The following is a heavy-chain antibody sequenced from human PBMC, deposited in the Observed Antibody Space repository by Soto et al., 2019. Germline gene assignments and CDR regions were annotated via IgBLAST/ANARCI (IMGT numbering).Heavy chain of an antibody. D-gene: IGHD5-18*01. CDR2: IYYSGST. CDR1: GGSISSSSYY. CDR3: ACIFSGGYGYGFYYYGMDV. Sequence: QLQLQESGPGLVKPSETLSLTCTVSGGSISSSSYYWGWIRQPPGKGLEWIGSIYYSGSTYYNPSLRSRVTISVDTSKTQFSLKLRSVTAADTAVYYCACIFSGGYGYGFYYYGMDVWGQGTTVTVSS. J-gene: IGHJ6*02. V-gene: IGHV4-39*01.